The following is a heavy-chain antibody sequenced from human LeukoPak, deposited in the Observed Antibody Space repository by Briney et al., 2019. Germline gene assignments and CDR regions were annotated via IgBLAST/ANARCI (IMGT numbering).Heavy chain of an antibody. V-gene: IGHV3-30*04. CDR1: GFTFSNYA. CDR3: AKALSSTVFHNFGS. Sequence: GRSLRLSCAAAGFTFSNYAMHWVRQAPGKGLEWVAVISYDGGIKYSEDSVKGRFTNSGDNSKNTLYLQMNSLRADDTVVYYCAKALSSTVFHNFGSWGQGTLVSVSS. J-gene: IGHJ4*02. D-gene: IGHD2-2*01. CDR2: ISYDGGIK.